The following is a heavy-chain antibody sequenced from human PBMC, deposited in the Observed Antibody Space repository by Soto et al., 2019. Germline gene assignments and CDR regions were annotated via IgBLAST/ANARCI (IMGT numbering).Heavy chain of an antibody. V-gene: IGHV5-51*01. CDR2: IYPGDSDT. Sequence: GESLKISCKGSGYSFTSYWIGWVRQMPGKGLEWMGIIYPGDSDTRYSPSFQGQVTISADKSISTAYLQWSSLEASDTAMYYCARHADVVVPAAPSGYYYYGMDVWGQGTTVTVSS. CDR1: GYSFTSYW. J-gene: IGHJ6*02. D-gene: IGHD2-2*01. CDR3: ARHADVVVPAAPSGYYYYGMDV.